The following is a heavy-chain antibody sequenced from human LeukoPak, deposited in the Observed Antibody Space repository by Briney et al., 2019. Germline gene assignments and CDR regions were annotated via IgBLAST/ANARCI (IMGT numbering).Heavy chain of an antibody. J-gene: IGHJ4*02. Sequence: GGSLRLSCAASGYTFTSYAMHWVRQAPGQRLEWMGWINAGNGNTKYSQKFQGRVTITRDTSASTAYMELSSLRSEDTAVYYCARDFLSGYSGYDYNYYFDYWGQGTLVTVSS. CDR3: ARDFLSGYSGYDYNYYFDY. CDR2: INAGNGNT. CDR1: GYTFTSYA. D-gene: IGHD5-12*01. V-gene: IGHV1-3*01.